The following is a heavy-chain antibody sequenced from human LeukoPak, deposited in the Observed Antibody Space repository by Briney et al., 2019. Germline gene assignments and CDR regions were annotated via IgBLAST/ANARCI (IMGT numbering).Heavy chain of an antibody. D-gene: IGHD3-22*01. V-gene: IGHV3-23*01. CDR2: ISGSGGST. J-gene: IGHJ3*02. CDR3: AKDLGEYYYDSSAPGTGAFDI. CDR1: GFTFSSYA. Sequence: GGSLRLSFAASGFTFSSYAMSWVRQAPGKGLEWVSAISGSGGSTYYADSVKGRFTISRDNSKNTLYLQMNSLRAEDTAVYYCAKDLGEYYYDSSAPGTGAFDIWGQGTMVTVSS.